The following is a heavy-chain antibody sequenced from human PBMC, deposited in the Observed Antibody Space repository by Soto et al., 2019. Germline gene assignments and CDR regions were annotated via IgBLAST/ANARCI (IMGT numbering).Heavy chain of an antibody. D-gene: IGHD3-3*01. V-gene: IGHV4-39*07. CDR3: ARRGVFFGVVYIDY. CDR1: GGSISSSSYY. Sequence: SETLSLTCTVSGGSISSSSYYWSWIRQPPGKGLEWIGEINHSGSTYYNPSLKSRVTISVDTSKNQFSLKLSSVTAADTARYYCARRGVFFGVVYIDYWGQGIRVTVSS. J-gene: IGHJ4*02. CDR2: INHSGST.